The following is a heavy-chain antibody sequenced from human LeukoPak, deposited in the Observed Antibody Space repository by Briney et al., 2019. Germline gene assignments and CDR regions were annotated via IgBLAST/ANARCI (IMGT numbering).Heavy chain of an antibody. V-gene: IGHV1-46*01. Sequence: ASVKVSCTASGYTFTSYYIHWVRQAPGQGLEWMGVINPSGGSTSYAQKFQGRVTMTRDTSTSTVYMELSSLRSEDTAVYYCARGPYYDSSGYDWFDPWGQGTLVTVSS. CDR1: GYTFTSYY. D-gene: IGHD3-22*01. CDR2: INPSGGST. CDR3: ARGPYYDSSGYDWFDP. J-gene: IGHJ5*02.